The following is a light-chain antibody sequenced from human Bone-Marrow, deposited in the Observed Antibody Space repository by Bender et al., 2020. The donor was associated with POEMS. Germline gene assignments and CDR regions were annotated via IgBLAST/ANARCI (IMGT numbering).Light chain of an antibody. CDR3: SSFTSRSSYV. V-gene: IGLV2-14*03. J-gene: IGLJ1*01. CDR2: DVT. Sequence: HSALTQPRSVSGSPGQSITISCTGTSSDVGGYNSVSWYQHYPGRAPQFIIYDVTNRPSGVSNRFSGSKSGNTASLTISGLRAEDEADYYCSSFTSRSSYVFGSGTRVTVL. CDR1: SSDVGGYNS.